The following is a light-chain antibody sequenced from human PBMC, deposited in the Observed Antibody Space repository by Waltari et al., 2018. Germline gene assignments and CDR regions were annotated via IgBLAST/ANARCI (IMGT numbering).Light chain of an antibody. Sequence: DIQMIQYPSTLSASLGGRVTITCRASHSIITCLAWYHQQPGNAPTLLIYEASSIETGVPSRFSGSGSGTEFTLTISSLQPDDFAAYYCQQLNTYPIPFGRGTKVDIK. J-gene: IGKJ3*01. CDR3: QQLNTYPIP. V-gene: IGKV1-5*03. CDR2: EAS. CDR1: HSIITC.